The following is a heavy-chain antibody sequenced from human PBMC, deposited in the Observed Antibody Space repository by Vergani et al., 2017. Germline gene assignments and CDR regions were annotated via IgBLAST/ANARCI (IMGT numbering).Heavy chain of an antibody. Sequence: VQLVESGGGLVKPGGSLRLSCAASGFTFSSYSMNWVRQAPGKGLEWVSYISSSSSTIYYADSVKGRFTISRDNAKNSLYLQMNSLRAEDTAVYYCARERGYCSGGSCSAYYYYYMDVWGKGTTVTVSS. CDR3: ARERGYCSGGSCSAYYYYYMDV. V-gene: IGHV3-21*05. D-gene: IGHD2-15*01. CDR2: ISSSSSTI. CDR1: GFTFSSYS. J-gene: IGHJ6*03.